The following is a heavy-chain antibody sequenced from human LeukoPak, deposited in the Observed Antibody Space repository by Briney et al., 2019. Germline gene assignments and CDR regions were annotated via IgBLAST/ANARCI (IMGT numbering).Heavy chain of an antibody. CDR3: LVVVEGG. CDR2: ISGDGSST. V-gene: IGHV3-74*01. CDR1: GFTFSTSW. Sequence: GGSLRLPCAGSGFTFSTSWMHWVRQVPGKGLVWVSQISGDGSSTSYADSVKGRFTISTDNARNTLYLQMNSLRVDDTAVYYCLVVVEGGWGQGTPVTVSS. J-gene: IGHJ4*02. D-gene: IGHD2-15*01.